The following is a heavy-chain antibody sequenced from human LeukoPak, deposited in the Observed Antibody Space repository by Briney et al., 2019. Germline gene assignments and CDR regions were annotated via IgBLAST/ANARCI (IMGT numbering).Heavy chain of an antibody. Sequence: HPGGSLRLSCAASGFTFSSYAMSWVRQAPGKGLEWVSAISGSGGSTYYADSVKGRFTISRDNSKNTLYLQMNSLRAEDTAVYYCAKALGGHSGYDPKDAFDIWGQGTMVTVSS. CDR3: AKALGGHSGYDPKDAFDI. J-gene: IGHJ3*02. CDR1: GFTFSSYA. D-gene: IGHD5-12*01. CDR2: ISGSGGST. V-gene: IGHV3-23*01.